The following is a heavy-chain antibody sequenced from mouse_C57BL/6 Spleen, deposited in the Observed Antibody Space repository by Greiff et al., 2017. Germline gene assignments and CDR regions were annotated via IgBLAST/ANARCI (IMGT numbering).Heavy chain of an antibody. CDR3: ARPAYYGSSFPFAY. CDR1: GYTFTSYW. V-gene: IGHV1-52*01. Sequence: QVQLQQPGAELVRPGSSVKLSCKASGYTFTSYWMHWVKQRPIQGLEWIGNIDPSDSETHYNQKFKDKATLTVDKSSSTAYMQLSSLTSEDSAVYYCARPAYYGSSFPFAYWGQGTLVTVSA. J-gene: IGHJ3*01. D-gene: IGHD1-1*01. CDR2: IDPSDSET.